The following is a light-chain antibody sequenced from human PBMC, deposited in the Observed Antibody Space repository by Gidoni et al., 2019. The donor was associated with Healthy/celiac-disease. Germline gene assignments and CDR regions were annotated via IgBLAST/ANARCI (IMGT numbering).Light chain of an antibody. CDR3: QQYNSYSPGWT. J-gene: IGKJ1*01. V-gene: IGKV1-5*01. CDR1: QSISIW. Sequence: DIQMTHSPSTLSASVGDRVTIPCRASQSISIWLAWYQQKPGKAPKLLIYAASSLESGVPSRFSGSGSGTESTLTISSLQPDDFATYYCQQYNSYSPGWTFGQGTKVEIK. CDR2: AAS.